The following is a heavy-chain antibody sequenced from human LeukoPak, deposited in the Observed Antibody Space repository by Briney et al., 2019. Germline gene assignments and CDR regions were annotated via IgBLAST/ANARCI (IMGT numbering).Heavy chain of an antibody. CDR2: NTSNVDTT. V-gene: IGHV3-64D*09. D-gene: IGHD3-16*01. Sequence: SGGSLTLSCSASGFTFSNYAMHWLGQAPGKGLEYFSSNTSNVDTTYYADALKGRFTISRDNSKNTLYLQMISLRPEETAVYLCLRDSHGVGEYRGLETLVTFSS. J-gene: IGHJ4*02. CDR3: LRDSHGVGEY. CDR1: GFTFSNYA.